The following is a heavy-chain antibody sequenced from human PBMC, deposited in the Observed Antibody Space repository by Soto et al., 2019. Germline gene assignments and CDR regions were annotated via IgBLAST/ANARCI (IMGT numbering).Heavy chain of an antibody. CDR3: ARVPLQLWLQYLDY. CDR2: INAGNGNT. Sequence: ASVKVSCKASGCTFTSYAMHWVRQAPGQRLEWMGWINAGNGNTKYSQKFQGRVTITRDTSASTAYMELSSLRSEDTAVYYCARVPLQLWLQYLDYWGQGTLVTVSS. J-gene: IGHJ4*02. D-gene: IGHD5-18*01. V-gene: IGHV1-3*01. CDR1: GCTFTSYA.